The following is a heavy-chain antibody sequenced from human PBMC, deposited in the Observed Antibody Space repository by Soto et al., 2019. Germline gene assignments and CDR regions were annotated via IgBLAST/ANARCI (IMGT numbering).Heavy chain of an antibody. CDR1: GFTFSNNA. Sequence: QVQLVKSGGGVVQPGRSLRLSCAASGFTFSNNAMDWVRQAPGKGLEWVAVISDDGSNKYIAESVKGRFTISRDNSKNTLFLQMNSLRAEDTAVYYCARGTTTSAFSAMDVWGQGTTVTVSS. D-gene: IGHD1-1*01. V-gene: IGHV3-30-3*01. J-gene: IGHJ6*02. CDR2: ISDDGSNK. CDR3: ARGTTTSAFSAMDV.